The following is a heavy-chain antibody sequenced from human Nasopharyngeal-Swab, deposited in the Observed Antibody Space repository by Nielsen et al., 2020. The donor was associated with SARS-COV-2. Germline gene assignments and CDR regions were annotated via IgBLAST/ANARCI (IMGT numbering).Heavy chain of an antibody. J-gene: IGHJ6*03. Sequence: GESLKISCKGSGYSFTSYWISWVRQMPWKGLEWMGRIDPSDSYTNYSPSFQGHVTISADKSISTAYLQWSSLKASDTAMYYCTRQIRFLEWLPYYYYYMDVWGKGTTVTVSS. CDR1: GYSFTSYW. D-gene: IGHD3-3*01. CDR2: IDPSDSYT. CDR3: TRQIRFLEWLPYYYYYMDV. V-gene: IGHV5-10-1*01.